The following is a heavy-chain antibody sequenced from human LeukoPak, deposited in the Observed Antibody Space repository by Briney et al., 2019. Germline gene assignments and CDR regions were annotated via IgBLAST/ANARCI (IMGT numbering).Heavy chain of an antibody. CDR2: IYYSGST. CDR3: ARETGSSLI. Sequence: SETLSLTCTVSGGSISSSSYYWGWIRQPPGKGLEWIGSIYYSGSTYHNPSLKSRVTISVDTSKNQFSLKLSSVTAADTAVYYCARETGSSLIWGQGTMVTVSS. J-gene: IGHJ3*02. V-gene: IGHV4-39*02. D-gene: IGHD6-13*01. CDR1: GGSISSSSYY.